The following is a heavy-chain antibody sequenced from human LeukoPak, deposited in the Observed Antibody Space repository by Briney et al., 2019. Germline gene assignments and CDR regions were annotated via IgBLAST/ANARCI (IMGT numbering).Heavy chain of an antibody. CDR3: ARTNYYGSGSYGLSRSNYYYYYMDV. Sequence: ASVKVSCKASGYTFTSYGISWVRQAPGQGLEWMGWISACNGNTNYAQKLQGRVTMTTDTSTSTAYMELRSLRSDDTAVYYCARTNYYGSGSYGLSRSNYYYYYMDVWSKGTTVTISS. CDR1: GYTFTSYG. J-gene: IGHJ6*03. D-gene: IGHD3-10*01. CDR2: ISACNGNT. V-gene: IGHV1-18*01.